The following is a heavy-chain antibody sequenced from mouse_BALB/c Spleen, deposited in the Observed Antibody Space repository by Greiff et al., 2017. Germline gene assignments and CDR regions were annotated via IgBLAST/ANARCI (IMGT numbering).Heavy chain of an antibody. D-gene: IGHD1-1*01. CDR1: GYTFTDYE. Sequence: QVQLQQSGAELARPGASVTLSCKASGYTFTDYEMHWVKQTPVHGLEWIGAIDPENGRTAYNQKFKGKATLTADKSSSTAYMELRSLASEDSAVYNCTSNYGSRSWLGNWGQVTLVTVSA. V-gene: IGHV1-15*01. CDR2: IDPENGRT. CDR3: TSNYGSRSWLGN. J-gene: IGHJ3*01.